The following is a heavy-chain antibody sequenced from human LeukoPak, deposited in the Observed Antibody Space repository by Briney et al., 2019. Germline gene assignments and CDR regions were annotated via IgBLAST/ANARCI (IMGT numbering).Heavy chain of an antibody. CDR2: IKSKTDGGTT. D-gene: IGHD6-13*01. J-gene: IGHJ4*02. CDR1: GFTFSNAW. Sequence: PGGSLRLSCAASGFTFSNAWMSWVRQAPGKGLEWVGRIKSKTDGGTTDYAAPVKGRFTISRDDSKNTLYLQMNSLKTEDTAVYYCTTDPLNPGMGSSWYMGYWGQGTLVTVSS. V-gene: IGHV3-15*01. CDR3: TTDPLNPGMGSSWYMGY.